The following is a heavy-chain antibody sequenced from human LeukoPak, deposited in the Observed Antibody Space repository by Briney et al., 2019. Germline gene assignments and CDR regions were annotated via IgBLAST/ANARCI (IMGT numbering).Heavy chain of an antibody. D-gene: IGHD2-2*01. CDR3: ARDHCSSTSCSIYYYYYGMDV. Sequence: ASVKVSCKASGYTFTGYYMHWVRQAPGQGLEWMGWINPNSGGTNCAQKFQSRVTMTRDTSISTAYMELSRLRSDDTAVYYCARDHCSSTSCSIYYYYYGMDVWGQGTTVTVSS. V-gene: IGHV1-2*02. J-gene: IGHJ6*02. CDR1: GYTFTGYY. CDR2: INPNSGGT.